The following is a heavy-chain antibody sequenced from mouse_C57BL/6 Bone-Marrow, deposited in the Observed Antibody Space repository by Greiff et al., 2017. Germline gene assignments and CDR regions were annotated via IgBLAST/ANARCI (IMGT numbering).Heavy chain of an antibody. D-gene: IGHD1-1*01. CDR1: GYTFTSYW. Sequence: QVQLQQPGAELVKPGASVKMSCKASGYTFTSYWITWVKQRPGQGLGWIGDIYPGSGSTNYNEKFKSKATLTVDTSSNTAYMQLSSLTSEDSAVYYCARLGGSRRGAWFAYWGQGALVTVSA. CDR2: IYPGSGST. J-gene: IGHJ3*01. V-gene: IGHV1-55*01. CDR3: ARLGGSRRGAWFAY.